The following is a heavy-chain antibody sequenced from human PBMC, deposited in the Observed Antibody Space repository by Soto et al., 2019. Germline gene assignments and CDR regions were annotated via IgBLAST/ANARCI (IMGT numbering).Heavy chain of an antibody. J-gene: IGHJ1*01. V-gene: IGHV2-5*01. CDR3: TNHRVTAYHDFWSGCTEYFRX. Sequence: SGPTLVHPTQTLTLTCTFSGFSLSTSGVGVCWIRQPPVKALEFLGVIYWNDDTLYSPSLKSRLTITKDTSKNQVILTMTNMDPVATATYYCTNHRVTAYHDFWSGCTEYFRXWGQVTLVTVSX. CDR2: IYWNDDT. D-gene: IGHD3-3*01. CDR1: GFSLSTSGVG.